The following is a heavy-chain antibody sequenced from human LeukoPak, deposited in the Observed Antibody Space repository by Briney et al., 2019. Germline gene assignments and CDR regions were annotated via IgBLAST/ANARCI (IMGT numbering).Heavy chain of an antibody. J-gene: IGHJ4*02. V-gene: IGHV3-43D*03. D-gene: IGHD3-22*01. Sequence: GGSLRLSCAASGFSFDDYAMHWVRQAPGKGLEWVSLITWDGGNTYYADSVKGRFTISRDNSKNSLYLQMNSLRAEDTAVYYCAKGRAGNYYYDSSDYWGQGTLVTVSS. CDR1: GFSFDDYA. CDR3: AKGRAGNYYYDSSDY. CDR2: ITWDGGNT.